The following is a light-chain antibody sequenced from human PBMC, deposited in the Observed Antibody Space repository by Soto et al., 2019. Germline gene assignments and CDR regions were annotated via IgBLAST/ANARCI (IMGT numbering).Light chain of an antibody. Sequence: ALTQPASVSGSPGQSITISCTGTSSDVGGYNYVSWYQQHPGKAPKLMIYDVSNRPSGVSNRFSGSKSGNTASLTISGLQAEDEGDYYCSSYTSSSTLVFGGGTKLTVL. V-gene: IGLV2-14*01. J-gene: IGLJ3*02. CDR1: SSDVGGYNY. CDR3: SSYTSSSTLV. CDR2: DVS.